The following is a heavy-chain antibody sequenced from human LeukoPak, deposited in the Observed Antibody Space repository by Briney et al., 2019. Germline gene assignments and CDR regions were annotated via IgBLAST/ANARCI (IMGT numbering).Heavy chain of an antibody. Sequence: SETLSLACTVSGGSTSSYYWSWIRQPPGKGLEWIGYIYYSGSTNYNPSLKSRVTISVDTSKNQFSLKLSSVTAADTAVYYCARGARYYYYYYMDVWGKGTTVTVSS. CDR2: IYYSGST. CDR1: GGSTSSYY. J-gene: IGHJ6*03. CDR3: ARGARYYYYYYMDV. V-gene: IGHV4-59*01.